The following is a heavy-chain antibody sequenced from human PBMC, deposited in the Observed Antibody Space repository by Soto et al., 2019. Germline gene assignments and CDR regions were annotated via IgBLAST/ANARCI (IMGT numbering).Heavy chain of an antibody. CDR1: GFTFSSYS. Sequence: PGGSLRLSCSASGFTFSSYSMNWVRQAPGKGLDWVSSISSSSSYIYYSDSVKGRFTISRQTPKTSLYVQMNSLRAGDTAVYYCARDLGAFDIWGQGPMVTASS. V-gene: IGHV3-21*01. CDR3: ARDLGAFDI. J-gene: IGHJ3*02. CDR2: ISSSSSYI.